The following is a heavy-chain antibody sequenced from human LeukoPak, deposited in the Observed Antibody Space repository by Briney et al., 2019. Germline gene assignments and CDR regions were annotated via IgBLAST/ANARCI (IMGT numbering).Heavy chain of an antibody. V-gene: IGHV4-34*01. D-gene: IGHD3-22*01. CDR2: INHSGST. CDR1: GGSFSGYY. Sequence: SETLSLTCAVYGGSFSGYYWSWTRQPPGKGLEWIGEINHSGSTNYNPSLKSRVTISVDTSKNQFSLKLSSVTAADTAVYYCARGGLGSSGYYYDYWGQGTLVTVSS. J-gene: IGHJ4*02. CDR3: ARGGLGSSGYYYDY.